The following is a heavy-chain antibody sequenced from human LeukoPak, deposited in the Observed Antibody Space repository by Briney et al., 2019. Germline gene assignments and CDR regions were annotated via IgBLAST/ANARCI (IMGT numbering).Heavy chain of an antibody. Sequence: PGGSLRLSCAASGFTFDDYAMHWVRQAPGKGLEWVSLISGDGGSTYYADPVKGRFTISRDNSKDSLYLQMNSLSTEDTALYYCAKDMGDSSGFYYHDAFDIWGQGTMVTVSS. CDR1: GFTFDDYA. J-gene: IGHJ3*02. V-gene: IGHV3-43*02. CDR3: AKDMGDSSGFYYHDAFDI. D-gene: IGHD3-22*01. CDR2: ISGDGGST.